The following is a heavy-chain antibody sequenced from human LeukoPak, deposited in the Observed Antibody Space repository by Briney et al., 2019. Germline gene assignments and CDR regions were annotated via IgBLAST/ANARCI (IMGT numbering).Heavy chain of an antibody. D-gene: IGHD5-12*01. Sequence: TSETLSLTCSVSDDSITMYYWTWIRQPPGKGLEWIGYVDHTGSTNFNPSLNGRVSISRDTTKNLFSLRLRSVTAADTAVYYCATFRGSPRRGPLDNWGQGTLVSVSS. CDR3: ATFRGSPRRGPLDN. J-gene: IGHJ4*02. V-gene: IGHV4-59*01. CDR1: DDSITMYY. CDR2: VDHTGST.